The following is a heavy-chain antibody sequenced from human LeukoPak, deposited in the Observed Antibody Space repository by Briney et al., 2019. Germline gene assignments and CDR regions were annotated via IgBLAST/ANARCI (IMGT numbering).Heavy chain of an antibody. CDR3: AKGIELWLTYFDH. V-gene: IGHV3-23*01. CDR2: ISGNGGST. CDR1: GFSFSSYV. Sequence: GGSLRLSCVASGFSFSSYVMNWVRQAPGTGLECVSAISGNGGSTYYADSVKGRFTISRDNSKNTLSLKMNSLRAEDTAVYYCAKGIELWLTYFDHWGQGTLVTASS. J-gene: IGHJ4*02. D-gene: IGHD5-18*01.